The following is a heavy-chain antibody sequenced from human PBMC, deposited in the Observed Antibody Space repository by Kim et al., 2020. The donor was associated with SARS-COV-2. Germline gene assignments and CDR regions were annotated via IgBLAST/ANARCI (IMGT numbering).Heavy chain of an antibody. CDR3: ARDRMITFGGVIAHMYYFDD. D-gene: IGHD3-16*02. Sequence: GGSLRLSCAASGFTFRSFDMHWVRQAPGKGLEWVALIWYDGSNKYYADSVKGRFTISRDNSKNTLYLQMNSLRAEDTAVYYCARDRMITFGGVIAHMYYFDDGGQGTLVTVSS. J-gene: IGHJ4*02. V-gene: IGHV3-33*01. CDR1: GFTFRSFD. CDR2: IWYDGSNK.